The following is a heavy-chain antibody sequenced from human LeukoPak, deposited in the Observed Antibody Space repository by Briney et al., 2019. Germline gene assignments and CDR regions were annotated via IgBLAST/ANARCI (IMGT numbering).Heavy chain of an antibody. Sequence: GGSLRLSCAASGFTFSNYGMHWVRQAPGKGLEWVAVIWYGGSDKYHADSVKGRFTISRDNSKNTLYLQMNSLRVEDTAVYYCARPVVLGAYLRGAYYFDSWGQGTLVTVSS. CDR2: IWYGGSDK. CDR1: GFTFSNYG. CDR3: ARPVVLGAYLRGAYYFDS. D-gene: IGHD3-16*01. V-gene: IGHV3-33*01. J-gene: IGHJ4*02.